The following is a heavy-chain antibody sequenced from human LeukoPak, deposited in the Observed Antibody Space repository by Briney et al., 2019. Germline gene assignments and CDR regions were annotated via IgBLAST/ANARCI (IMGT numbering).Heavy chain of an antibody. CDR3: ARDQYYYDSSGYGGLYYFDY. CDR2: IYYSGST. CDR1: GGSISSSSYY. D-gene: IGHD3-22*01. Sequence: SETLSLTCTVSGGSISSSSYYWGWIRQPPGKGLEWIGSIYYSGSTYYNPSLKSRVTMSVDTSKNQFSLKLSSVTAADTAVYYCARDQYYYDSSGYGGLYYFDYWGQGTLVTVSS. V-gene: IGHV4-39*07. J-gene: IGHJ4*02.